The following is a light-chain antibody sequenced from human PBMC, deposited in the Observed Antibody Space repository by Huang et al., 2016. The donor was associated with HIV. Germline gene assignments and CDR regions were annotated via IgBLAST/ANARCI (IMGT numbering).Light chain of an antibody. Sequence: DIIMTQSPDSLAVSLGERATLNCRSSQSVYSSSTSKDYMAWFQQKPGQPPRLRLFWASTREAGVPDRVTGSGSGTHFTRTIASLEAEDAAIYYCQQYYSSPQTFGQGTRVEVK. V-gene: IGKV4-1*01. CDR3: QQYYSSPQT. CDR2: WAS. J-gene: IGKJ1*01. CDR1: QSVYSSSTSKDY.